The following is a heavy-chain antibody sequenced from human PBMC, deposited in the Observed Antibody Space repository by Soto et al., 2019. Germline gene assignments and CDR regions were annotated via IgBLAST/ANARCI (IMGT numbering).Heavy chain of an antibody. D-gene: IGHD5-12*01. CDR2: ISSSGGST. J-gene: IGHJ4*02. V-gene: IGHV3-23*01. Sequence: PGGSLRLSCAASGFTFSSYAMSWVRQAPGKGLEWVSAISSSGGSTYYADSVKGRFTISRDNSKNTLYLQMNSLRAEDTAVYYSAKEKGGYSGYAFDYWGQGTLVTVSS. CDR1: GFTFSSYA. CDR3: AKEKGGYSGYAFDY.